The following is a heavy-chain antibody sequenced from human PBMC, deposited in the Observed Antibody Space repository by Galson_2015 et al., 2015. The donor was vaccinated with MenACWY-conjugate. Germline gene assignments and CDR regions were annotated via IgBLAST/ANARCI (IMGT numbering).Heavy chain of an antibody. CDR2: TYYKSKWYN. D-gene: IGHD1-7*01. CDR1: GDSVSSNSAA. Sequence: CAISGDSVSSNSAAWNWIRQSPSRGLEWLGRTYYKSKWYNDYAASVKSRMTIHPDTSKNLISLQLNFVTPEDTAVYYCAREVMFSRNFYAIDYWGQGTRVTVSS. CDR3: AREVMFSRNFYAIDY. J-gene: IGHJ4*02. V-gene: IGHV6-1*01.